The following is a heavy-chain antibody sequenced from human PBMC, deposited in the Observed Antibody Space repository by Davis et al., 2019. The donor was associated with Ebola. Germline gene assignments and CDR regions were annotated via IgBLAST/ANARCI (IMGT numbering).Heavy chain of an antibody. J-gene: IGHJ4*02. CDR3: ARDHDYAFDY. D-gene: IGHD4-17*01. CDR1: GFTFSDYY. CDR2: ISSSSSYT. Sequence: GESLKISCVASGFTFSDYYMSWIRQAPGKGLEWVSYISSSSSYTNYADSVKGRFTISRDNAKNSLFLQMNSLRDEDTAVYYCARDHDYAFDYWGQGTLVTVSS. V-gene: IGHV3-11*06.